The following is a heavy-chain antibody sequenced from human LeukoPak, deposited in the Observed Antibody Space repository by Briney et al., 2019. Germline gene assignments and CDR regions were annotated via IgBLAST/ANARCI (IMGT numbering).Heavy chain of an antibody. CDR3: AKDSTVTTFGPGDAFDI. D-gene: IGHD4-17*01. CDR2: ISGSGGST. Sequence: PGGSLRLSCKASGFTFRTYAMSWVRQAPGKGLEWVSAISGSGGSTYYADSVKGRFTISRDNSKNTLYLQMNSLRAEDTAVYYCAKDSTVTTFGPGDAFDIWGQGTMVTVSS. J-gene: IGHJ3*02. CDR1: GFTFRTYA. V-gene: IGHV3-23*01.